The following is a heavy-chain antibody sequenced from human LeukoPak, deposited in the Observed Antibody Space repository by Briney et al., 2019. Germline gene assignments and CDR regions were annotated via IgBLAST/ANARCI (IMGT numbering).Heavy chain of an antibody. D-gene: IGHD5-12*01. CDR2: IYSGGTT. CDR1: GFTVSGNY. J-gene: IGHJ4*02. Sequence: HPGGSVRLSCAVSGFTVSGNYMSWVRQAPGKGLEWVSVIYSGGTTYYADSVKGRFTISRDNSKNTLYLQMNSLRAEDTAVYYCARGFSGYDPFDYWGQGTLVTVSS. CDR3: ARGFSGYDPFDY. V-gene: IGHV3-66*01.